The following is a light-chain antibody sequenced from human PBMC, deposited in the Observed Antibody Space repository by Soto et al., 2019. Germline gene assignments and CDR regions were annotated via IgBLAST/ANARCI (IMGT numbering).Light chain of an antibody. CDR3: QQYKTFPLT. V-gene: IGKV1-16*02. CDR1: QDINNY. Sequence: DLQMTQSPSSLSASVGDRVTITCRASQDINNYLAWFQQKPGQAPKSLIYAAADLLSGVPSKFSGSGSGTDFTLTISDLQPEDSATYFCQQYKTFPLTFGGGTKVEIK. CDR2: AAA. J-gene: IGKJ4*01.